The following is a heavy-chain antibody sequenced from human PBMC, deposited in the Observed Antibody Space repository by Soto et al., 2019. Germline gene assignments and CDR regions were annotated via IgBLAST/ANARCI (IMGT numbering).Heavy chain of an antibody. D-gene: IGHD1-20*01. CDR2: MNPNSGNT. Sequence: ASVKVSCKASGYTFTSYDINWVRQATGQGLEWMGWMNPNSGNTDYAQKFQGRVTMTRNTSISTAYMELRSLRSDDTAVYYCAIITGPDPFDIWGQGTMVTVSS. CDR1: GYTFTSYD. CDR3: AIITGPDPFDI. V-gene: IGHV1-8*01. J-gene: IGHJ3*02.